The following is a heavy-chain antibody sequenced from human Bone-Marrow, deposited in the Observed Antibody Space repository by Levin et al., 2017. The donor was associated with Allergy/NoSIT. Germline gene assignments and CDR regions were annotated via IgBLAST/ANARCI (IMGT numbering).Heavy chain of an antibody. CDR1: GFTFSDSY. D-gene: IGHD2-15*01. Sequence: GESLKISCAASGFTFSDSYMTWIRQAPGKGLEWVSYINRRGDYTNYADSVKGRFTISRDNTKNSVSLQMNSLRAEDTAVYYCVRTVGSGDCSGGSCSNWFDPWGQGTLVTVSS. CDR3: VRTVGSGDCSGGSCSNWFDP. CDR2: INRRGDYT. J-gene: IGHJ5*02. V-gene: IGHV3-11*03.